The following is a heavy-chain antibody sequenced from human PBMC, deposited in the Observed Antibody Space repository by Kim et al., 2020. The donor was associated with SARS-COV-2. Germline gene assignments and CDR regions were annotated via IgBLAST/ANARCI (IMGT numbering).Heavy chain of an antibody. CDR1: GGSISSSSYY. J-gene: IGHJ2*01. V-gene: IGHV4-39*01. CDR3: ARRPGPIWGATDFWSGSLNWYFDL. D-gene: IGHD3-3*01. Sequence: SETLSLTCTVSGGSISSSSYYWGWIHQPPGKGLEWIGSIYYSGSTYYNPSLKSRVTISVDTSKNQFSLKLSSVTAADTAVYYCARRPGPIWGATDFWSGSLNWYFDLWGRGTLVTVSS. CDR2: IYYSGST.